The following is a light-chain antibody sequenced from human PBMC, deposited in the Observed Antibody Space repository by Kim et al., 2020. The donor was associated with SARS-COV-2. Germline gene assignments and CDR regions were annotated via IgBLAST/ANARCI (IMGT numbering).Light chain of an antibody. CDR3: QKYNSAPWT. CDR2: GAS. V-gene: IGKV1-27*01. Sequence: DIQTTQSPSSLSASVGDRLTITCRATQGISNSLAWYQQKPGKVPKLLIYGASTLQSGVPSRFSGSGSGTDFTLTISSLQPEDVATYYCQKYNSAPWTFGQGTKVDIK. CDR1: QGISNS. J-gene: IGKJ1*01.